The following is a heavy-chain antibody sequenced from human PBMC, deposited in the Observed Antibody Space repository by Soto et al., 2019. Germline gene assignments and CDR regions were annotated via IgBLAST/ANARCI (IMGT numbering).Heavy chain of an antibody. Sequence: VKVSCKASGYTFTGYYMHWVRQTPGQGLEWMGWINPNSGGTNYAQKFQGWVTMTRDTSISTAYMELSRLRSDDTAVYYCARATTVTTSEPSKEWFDPWGQGTLVTVSS. D-gene: IGHD4-17*01. J-gene: IGHJ5*02. V-gene: IGHV1-2*04. CDR3: ARATTVTTSEPSKEWFDP. CDR1: GYTFTGYY. CDR2: INPNSGGT.